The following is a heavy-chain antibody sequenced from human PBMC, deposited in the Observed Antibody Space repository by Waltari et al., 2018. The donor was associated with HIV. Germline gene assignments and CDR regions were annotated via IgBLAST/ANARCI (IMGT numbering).Heavy chain of an antibody. Sequence: QVQVVESGGGVVQPGRSLRLSCAASGFTFSSYAMPWVRQAPGKGLEWVAVIWYDGSNKYYAASVKGRFTISRDNSKNTLYLQMNSLRAEDTAVYYCAREGGSSGQRVRYYYYGMDVWGQGTTVTVSS. CDR2: IWYDGSNK. J-gene: IGHJ6*02. CDR1: GFTFSSYA. CDR3: AREGGSSGQRVRYYYYGMDV. V-gene: IGHV3-33*01. D-gene: IGHD3-22*01.